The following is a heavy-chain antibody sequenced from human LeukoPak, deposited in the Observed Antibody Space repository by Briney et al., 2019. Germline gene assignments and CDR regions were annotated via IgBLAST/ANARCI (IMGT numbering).Heavy chain of an antibody. V-gene: IGHV3-72*01. CDR3: TRVGSGYAFDI. D-gene: IGHD3-22*01. Sequence: GGSLRLSCAASGFTSSDHYMDWVRQAPGKGLEWVGRTRNKANSYSTEYAASVKGRFTISRDDSKNLLYLQMNSLKTEDTAVHYCTRVGSGYAFDIWGQGTMVTVSS. CDR1: GFTSSDHY. CDR2: TRNKANSYST. J-gene: IGHJ3*02.